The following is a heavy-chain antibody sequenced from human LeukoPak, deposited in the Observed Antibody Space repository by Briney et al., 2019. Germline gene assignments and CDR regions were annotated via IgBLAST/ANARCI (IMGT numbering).Heavy chain of an antibody. CDR3: ARDQGYSGSYYVYFQH. CDR2: IIPIFGTA. Sequence: GASVKVSCTASGGTFSSYAISWVRQAPGQGLEWMGRIIPIFGTANYAQKFQGRVTITTDESTSTAYMELSSLRSEDTAVYYCARDQGYSGSYYVYFQHWGQGTLVTVSS. CDR1: GGTFSSYA. J-gene: IGHJ1*01. D-gene: IGHD1-26*01. V-gene: IGHV1-69*05.